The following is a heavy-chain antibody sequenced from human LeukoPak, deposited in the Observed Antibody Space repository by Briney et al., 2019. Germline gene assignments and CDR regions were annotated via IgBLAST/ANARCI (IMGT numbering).Heavy chain of an antibody. CDR1: GFTFSNYA. J-gene: IGHJ4*02. Sequence: SGGSLRLSCAASGFTFSNYAMSWVRQAPGKGLEWVSAISGSGGSTYYADSVKGRFTISRDNSKNTLYLQMNSLRAEDTAVYYCAKDPPPGIAARPQYFDYWGQGTLVTVSS. CDR2: ISGSGGST. CDR3: AKDPPPGIAARPQYFDY. D-gene: IGHD6-6*01. V-gene: IGHV3-23*01.